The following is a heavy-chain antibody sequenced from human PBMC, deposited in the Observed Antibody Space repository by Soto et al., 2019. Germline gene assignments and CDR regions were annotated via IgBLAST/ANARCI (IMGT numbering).Heavy chain of an antibody. CDR1: GFTFSSYG. V-gene: IGHV3-33*01. D-gene: IGHD6-6*01. J-gene: IGHJ3*02. Sequence: GGSLRLSCAASGFTFSSYGMHWVRQAPGKGLEWVAVIWYDGSNKYYADSVKGRFTISRDNSKNTLYLQMNSLRAEDTAVYYCARDYEGSIAARPGAFDIWGQGTMVTVSS. CDR2: IWYDGSNK. CDR3: ARDYEGSIAARPGAFDI.